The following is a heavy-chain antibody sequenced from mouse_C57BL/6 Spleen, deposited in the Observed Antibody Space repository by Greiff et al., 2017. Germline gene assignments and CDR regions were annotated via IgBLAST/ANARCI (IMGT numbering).Heavy chain of an antibody. CDR2: IYPRSGNT. D-gene: IGHD3-2*02. CDR1: GYTFTSYG. J-gene: IGHJ4*01. CDR3: ARGGQLRLRDYYAMDY. Sequence: QVQLQQSGAELARPGASVKLSCKASGYTFTSYGISWVKQRTGQGLEWIGEIYPRSGNTYYNEKFKGKATLTADKSSSTAYMELRSLTSEDSAVYCCARGGQLRLRDYYAMDYWGQGTSVTVSS. V-gene: IGHV1-81*01.